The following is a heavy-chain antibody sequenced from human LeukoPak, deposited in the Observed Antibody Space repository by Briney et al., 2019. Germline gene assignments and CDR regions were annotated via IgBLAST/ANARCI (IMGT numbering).Heavy chain of an antibody. Sequence: ASVKVSCKTSGYSFTTYHINWVRQASGQGLEWLGWMNPYTGDRGYAQRFQGRLSITSDTSISTAYMELGSLKSDDTAVYFYARTTSLTASGYDCWGQGTLVTVSS. CDR2: MNPYTGDR. CDR1: GYSFTTYH. V-gene: IGHV1-8*03. CDR3: ARTTSLTASGYDC. J-gene: IGHJ4*02. D-gene: IGHD2-21*02.